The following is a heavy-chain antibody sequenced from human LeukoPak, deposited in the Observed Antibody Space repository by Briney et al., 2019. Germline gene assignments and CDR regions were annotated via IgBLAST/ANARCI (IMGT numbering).Heavy chain of an antibody. Sequence: PSETLSLXCAVYGGSFSGYYWSWIRQPPGKGLEWIGEINHSGSTNYNPSLKSRVTISVGTSKNQFSLKLSSVTAADTAVYYCARGRRAGDVWGKGTTVTVSS. CDR1: GGSFSGYY. J-gene: IGHJ6*04. V-gene: IGHV4-34*01. CDR2: INHSGST. CDR3: ARGRRAGDV.